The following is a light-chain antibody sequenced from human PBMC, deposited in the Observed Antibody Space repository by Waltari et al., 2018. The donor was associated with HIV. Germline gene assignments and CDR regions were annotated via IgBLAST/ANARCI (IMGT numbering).Light chain of an antibody. J-gene: IGLJ2*01. CDR1: TSNIGSNY. CDR3: VAWDDSLRGVL. Sequence: SVLTQPPSASGTPGQRVTISCSGSTSNIGSNYVFWYQHSPGTAPKLLIHRNNQRPSGVPARFSGPPSGTSASLAISGLRSEDEADYYCVAWDDSLRGVLFGGGTKVAVL. CDR2: RNN. V-gene: IGLV1-47*01.